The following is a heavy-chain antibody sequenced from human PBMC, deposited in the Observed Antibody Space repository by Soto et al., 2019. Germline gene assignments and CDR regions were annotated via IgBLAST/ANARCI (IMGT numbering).Heavy chain of an antibody. CDR3: ARHWNSFSGYYYGMDV. D-gene: IGHD1-7*01. V-gene: IGHV1-18*01. CDR2: ISVYNGNT. J-gene: IGHJ6*02. CDR1: GYTFTNYG. Sequence: QVQLVQSGAEVKKPGASVKVSCKASGYTFTNYGVNWVRQAPGQGLERMGWISVYNGNTNYAQKLQGRVTMTTATSTRTAYMELGSLGSDATAVYYCARHWNSFSGYYYGMDVWGQGTTVTVSS.